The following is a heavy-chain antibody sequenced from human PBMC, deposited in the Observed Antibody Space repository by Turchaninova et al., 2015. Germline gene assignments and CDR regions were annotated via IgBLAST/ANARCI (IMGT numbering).Heavy chain of an antibody. CDR3: AASRGSSFDY. CDR1: GSIVRTTY. V-gene: IGHV3-53*01. J-gene: IGHJ4*02. D-gene: IGHD6-6*01. Sequence: EMQLVESGGGLIQPGGSLRLSCAASGSIVRTTYMSWVRRAPGKGLECVSNIYGDSTTYYTDSVKGRFTISRSSSTDTLYLQMNRLRAEDTALYYCAASRGSSFDYWGQGILVTVSS. CDR2: IYGDSTT.